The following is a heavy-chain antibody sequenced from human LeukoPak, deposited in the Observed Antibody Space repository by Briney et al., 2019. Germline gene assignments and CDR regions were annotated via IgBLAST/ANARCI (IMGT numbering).Heavy chain of an antibody. CDR1: GFTFSSYA. Sequence: GGSLRLSCAASGFTFSSYAMSWVRQAPGKGLEWVSAISGSGGSTYYADSVKGGFTISRDNSKNTLYLQMNSLRAEDTAVYYCAKDEEWLVTGGWFDPWGQGTLVTVSS. CDR2: ISGSGGST. V-gene: IGHV3-23*01. D-gene: IGHD6-19*01. CDR3: AKDEEWLVTGGWFDP. J-gene: IGHJ5*02.